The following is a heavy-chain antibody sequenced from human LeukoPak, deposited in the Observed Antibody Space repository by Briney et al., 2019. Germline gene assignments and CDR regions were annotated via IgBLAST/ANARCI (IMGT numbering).Heavy chain of an antibody. D-gene: IGHD6-13*01. J-gene: IGHJ4*02. Sequence: SETQSLTCTVSGGSISSYYWSWIRQPPGKGLEWIGYIYYSGTTNYNPSLKSRVTISVDTSKNQFSLKLSSVTAADTAVYYCARGVYIAAAQYGYWGQGTLVTVSS. CDR1: GGSISSYY. CDR2: IYYSGTT. CDR3: ARGVYIAAAQYGY. V-gene: IGHV4-59*01.